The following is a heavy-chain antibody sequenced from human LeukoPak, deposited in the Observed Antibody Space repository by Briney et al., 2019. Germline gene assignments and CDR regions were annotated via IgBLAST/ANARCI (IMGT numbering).Heavy chain of an antibody. CDR3: AKWQYYVSGDDY. CDR1: GFTFSTYG. D-gene: IGHD3-10*01. Sequence: GGSLRLSCAGSGFTFSTYGMSWVRQAPNKGLEWLSTISDSGDSTYYADSVKGRFTISRDNSKNTLFLQMNSLRAEDTAIYYCAKWQYYVSGDDYWGQGILVTVSS. CDR2: ISDSGDST. V-gene: IGHV3-23*01. J-gene: IGHJ4*02.